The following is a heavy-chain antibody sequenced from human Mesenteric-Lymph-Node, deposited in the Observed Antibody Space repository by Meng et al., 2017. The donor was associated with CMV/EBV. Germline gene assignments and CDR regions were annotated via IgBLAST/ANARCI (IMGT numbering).Heavy chain of an antibody. V-gene: IGHV1-2*02. CDR1: GYTFTGYY. Sequence: ASVKVSCKASGYTFTGYYMHWARQAPGQGLEWMGWINPNSGGTNYAQKFQGRVTMTRDTSISTAYMELSRLRSDDTAVYYCARALGNYGLYWFDPWGQGTLVTVSS. D-gene: IGHD1-7*01. CDR3: ARALGNYGLYWFDP. CDR2: INPNSGGT. J-gene: IGHJ5*02.